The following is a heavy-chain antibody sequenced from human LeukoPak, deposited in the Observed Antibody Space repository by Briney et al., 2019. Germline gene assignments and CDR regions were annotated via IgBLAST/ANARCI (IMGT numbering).Heavy chain of an antibody. CDR2: IYYSGST. J-gene: IGHJ5*02. CDR3: ARQKRGKIQLWLRVLSFDP. V-gene: IGHV4-39*01. CDR1: GDSISTSSYY. Sequence: SETLSLTCSVSGDSISTSSYYWGWIRQPPGKGLEWIGTIYYSGSTYYNPSLTSRVTMSVDTSKNQFSLKLSSVTAADTAVYYCARQKRGKIQLWLRVLSFDPWGQGTLVTVSS. D-gene: IGHD5-18*01.